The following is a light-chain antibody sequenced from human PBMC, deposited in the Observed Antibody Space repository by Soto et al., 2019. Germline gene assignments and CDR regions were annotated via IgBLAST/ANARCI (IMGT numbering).Light chain of an antibody. Sequence: QSVLTQPASVSGSPGQSITISCTGTSSDVGGYNYVSWYQQHPGKAPILMIYEVSNRPSGVSNRFSGSKSGNTASLTISGLQAEDEADYYCSSYTSSSTLVFGGGTKVTVL. CDR3: SSYTSSSTLV. CDR2: EVS. V-gene: IGLV2-14*01. J-gene: IGLJ2*01. CDR1: SSDVGGYNY.